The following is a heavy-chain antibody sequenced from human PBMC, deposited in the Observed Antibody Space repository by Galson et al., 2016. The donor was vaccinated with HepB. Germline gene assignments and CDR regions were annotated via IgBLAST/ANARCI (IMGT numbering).Heavy chain of an antibody. CDR2: INPSRRTT. D-gene: IGHD3/OR15-3a*01. Sequence: SVKVSCKASGYTFTSYHMHWVRQAPGQGLEWMGIINPSRRTTRYAYKLQGRLTMTRDTSTSTVYMEMRSLRPDDTAVYYCARDREGGVDFWAGYREGFFDYWGQGALVTVSS. CDR1: GYTFTSYH. V-gene: IGHV1-46*04. CDR3: ARDREGGVDFWAGYREGFFDY. J-gene: IGHJ4*02.